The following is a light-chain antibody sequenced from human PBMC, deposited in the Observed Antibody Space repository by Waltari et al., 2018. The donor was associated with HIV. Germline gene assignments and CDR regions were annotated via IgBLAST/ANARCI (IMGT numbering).Light chain of an antibody. J-gene: IGLJ2*01. CDR3: CSYAGSSTYVV. Sequence: QSALTQPASVSGSPGQSITISCTGTSSDVGSYNVVSWYQQHPGKAPKLMIYEVSKRPSGVSNRFAGSKSCNTASLTISGLQAEDEADYHGCSYAGSSTYVVFGGGTKLTVL. CDR2: EVS. V-gene: IGLV2-23*02. CDR1: SSDVGSYNV.